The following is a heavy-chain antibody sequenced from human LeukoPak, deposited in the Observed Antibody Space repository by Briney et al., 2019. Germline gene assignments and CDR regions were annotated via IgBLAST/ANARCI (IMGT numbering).Heavy chain of an antibody. D-gene: IGHD6-6*01. CDR2: ITGSGGST. CDR3: AKGSSSSRPYYFDY. CDR1: GFSFSTYA. V-gene: IGHV3-23*01. Sequence: GGSLRLSCAASGFSFSTYAMTWVRQAPGEGLEWVSAITGSGGSTYHADSVKGRFTTSRDNSKNTLFLQMNSLRVEDTAVYYCAKGSSSSRPYYFDYWGQGTLVTVSS. J-gene: IGHJ4*02.